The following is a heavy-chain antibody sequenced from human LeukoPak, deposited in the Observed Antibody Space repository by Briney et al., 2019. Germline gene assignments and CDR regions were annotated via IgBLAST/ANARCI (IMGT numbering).Heavy chain of an antibody. CDR2: IYFPANT. CDR3: ARSTESMNWFDP. Sequence: SETLSLTCTVPAGSINYHYWSWIRPPLGKGLGRMAYIYFPANTNFNPSFKSRVTISINTTKNQFSLKLTSGTAADTAVYYCARSTESMNWFDPWGQGTLVTVSS. CDR1: AGSINYHY. V-gene: IGHV4-59*08. J-gene: IGHJ5*02.